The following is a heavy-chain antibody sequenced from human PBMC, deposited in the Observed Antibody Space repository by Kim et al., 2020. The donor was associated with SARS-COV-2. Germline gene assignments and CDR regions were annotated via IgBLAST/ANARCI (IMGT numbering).Heavy chain of an antibody. Sequence: GGSLRLSCAASGFTFSSYGMHWVRQAPGKGLEWVAVIWYDGSNKYYADSVKGRFTISRDNSKNTLYLQMNSLRAEDTAVYYCARDVERFLELNDAFDIWGQGTMVTVSS. CDR1: GFTFSSYG. CDR3: ARDVERFLELNDAFDI. CDR2: IWYDGSNK. J-gene: IGHJ3*02. V-gene: IGHV3-33*01. D-gene: IGHD3-3*01.